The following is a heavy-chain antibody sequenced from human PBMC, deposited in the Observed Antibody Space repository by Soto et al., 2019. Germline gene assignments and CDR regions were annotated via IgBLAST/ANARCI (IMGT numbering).Heavy chain of an antibody. D-gene: IGHD6-13*01. V-gene: IGHV4-59*08. CDR1: GGSISSHY. J-gene: IGHJ2*01. CDR3: ARPRGIAPAVWYFDL. CDR2: IYYSGIT. Sequence: QVQLQESGPGPVKPSETLSLTCTVSGGSISSHYWSWIRQPPGRGLEWIGFIYYSGITDSNPSLKSRVTISLDTSKNQLSLRLSSVTAADTAVYYCARPRGIAPAVWYFDLWGRGTLVTVSS.